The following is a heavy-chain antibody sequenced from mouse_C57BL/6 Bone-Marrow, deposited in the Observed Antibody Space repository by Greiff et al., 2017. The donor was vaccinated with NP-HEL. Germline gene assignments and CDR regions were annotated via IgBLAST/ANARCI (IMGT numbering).Heavy chain of an antibody. V-gene: IGHV5-6*01. J-gene: IGHJ3*02. CDR3: ARQLGRGY. Sequence: EVKVVESGGDLVKPGGSLKLSCAASGFTFSSYGMSWVRQTPDKRLEWVATISSGGSYTYYPDSVKGRFTISRDNAKNTLYLQMSSLRSEDTAMYYCARQLGRGYWGQGTLVTVSA. D-gene: IGHD4-1*01. CDR1: GFTFSSYG. CDR2: ISSGGSYT.